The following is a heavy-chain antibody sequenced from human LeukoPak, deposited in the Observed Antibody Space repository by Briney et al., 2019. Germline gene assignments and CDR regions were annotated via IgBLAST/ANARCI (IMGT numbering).Heavy chain of an antibody. CDR2: IYTSGST. CDR1: GGSISSYY. V-gene: IGHV4-4*07. Sequence: PSETLSLTCTVSGGSISSYYWSWIRQPAGKGLEWIGRIYTSGSTNYNPSLKSRVTMSVDTSKNQFSLKLSSVTAADTAVYYCARLYYYDSSGNAFDIWGQGTMVTVSS. D-gene: IGHD3-22*01. J-gene: IGHJ3*02. CDR3: ARLYYYDSSGNAFDI.